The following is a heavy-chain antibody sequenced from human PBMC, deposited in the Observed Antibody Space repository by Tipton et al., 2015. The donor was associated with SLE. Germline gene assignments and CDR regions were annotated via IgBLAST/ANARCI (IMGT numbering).Heavy chain of an antibody. J-gene: IGHJ6*03. CDR1: GFSISNGYY. D-gene: IGHD6-13*01. Sequence: TLSLTCGVSGFSISNGYYWAWVRQPPGKGLEWIGSIYHTGTTFYNPSLQSRVVKSVDTSENHFSRSLSSVTAADTAVYYCARGSSGYRSSWYYYYYYMDVWGKGTTVTVSS. CDR2: IYHTGTT. V-gene: IGHV4-38-2*01. CDR3: ARGSSGYRSSWYYYYYYMDV.